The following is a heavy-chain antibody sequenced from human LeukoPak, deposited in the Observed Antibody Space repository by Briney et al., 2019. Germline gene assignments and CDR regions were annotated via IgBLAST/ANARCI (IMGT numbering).Heavy chain of an antibody. CDR3: ARDARAVAGPTLDY. V-gene: IGHV1-69*06. Sequence: SVKVSCKASGGTFSSYAISWVRQAPGQGLEWMGGIIPIFGTANYAQKFQGRVTITADKSTSTAYMELSSLRSEDTAVYYCARDARAVAGPTLDYWGQGALVTVSS. CDR1: GGTFSSYA. CDR2: IIPIFGTA. D-gene: IGHD6-19*01. J-gene: IGHJ4*02.